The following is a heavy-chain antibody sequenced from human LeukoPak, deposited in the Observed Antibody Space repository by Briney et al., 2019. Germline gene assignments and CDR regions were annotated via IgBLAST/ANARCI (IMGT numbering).Heavy chain of an antibody. CDR3: ARDHCSGGSCYNWFDP. CDR2: INWNGGST. CDR1: GFTFDDYG. V-gene: IGHV3-20*04. J-gene: IGHJ5*02. Sequence: GGSLRLSCAASGFTFDDYGMSWVCQAPGKGLEWVSGINWNGGSTGYADSVKGRFTISRDNAKNSLYLQMNSLRAEDTALYYCARDHCSGGSCYNWFDPWGQGTLVTVSS. D-gene: IGHD2-15*01.